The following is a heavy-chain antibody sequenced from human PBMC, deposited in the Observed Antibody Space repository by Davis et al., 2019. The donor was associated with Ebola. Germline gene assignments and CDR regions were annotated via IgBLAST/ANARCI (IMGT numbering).Heavy chain of an antibody. CDR1: GFTFSSYA. CDR3: AKESTSCGGDCYSLSDY. J-gene: IGHJ4*02. V-gene: IGHV3-23*01. Sequence: PGGSLRLSCAASGFTFSSYAMSWXRQAPGQLLHLFSAISGSGGSTYYADSVKGRFTISRDNSKNTLYLQMNSLRAEDTAVYYCAKESTSCGGDCYSLSDYWGQGTLVTVSS. CDR2: ISGSGGST. D-gene: IGHD2-21*02.